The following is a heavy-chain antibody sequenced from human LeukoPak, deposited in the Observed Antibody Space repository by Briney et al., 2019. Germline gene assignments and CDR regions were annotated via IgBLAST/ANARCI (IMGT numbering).Heavy chain of an antibody. V-gene: IGHV1-69*04. CDR2: IIPILGIA. CDR1: GGTFSSYA. CDR3: ARGYYDSSGYYCRYSDY. Sequence: SVKVSCKASGGTFSSYAISWVRQAPGQGLEWMGRIIPILGIANYAQKFQGRVTITADKSTSTAYMELSSLRSEDTAVYYCARGYYDSSGYYCRYSDYWGQGTLVTVSS. D-gene: IGHD3-22*01. J-gene: IGHJ4*02.